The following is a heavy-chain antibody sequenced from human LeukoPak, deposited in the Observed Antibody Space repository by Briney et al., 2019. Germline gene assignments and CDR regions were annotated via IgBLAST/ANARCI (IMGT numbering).Heavy chain of an antibody. Sequence: ASVKVSCKASGGTFSSYAISWVRQAPGQGLEWMGGIIPIFGTANYAQKFQGSVTITADESTSTAYMELSSLRSEDTAVYYCARSPVAHCSSTSCPNDYWGQGTLVTVSS. V-gene: IGHV1-69*01. CDR3: ARSPVAHCSSTSCPNDY. CDR1: GGTFSSYA. J-gene: IGHJ4*02. CDR2: IIPIFGTA. D-gene: IGHD2-2*01.